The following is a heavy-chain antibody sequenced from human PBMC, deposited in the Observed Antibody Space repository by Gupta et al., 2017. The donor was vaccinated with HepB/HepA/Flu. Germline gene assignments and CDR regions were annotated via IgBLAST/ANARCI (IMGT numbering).Heavy chain of an antibody. D-gene: IGHD1-1*01. CDR3: AKQGVFHNTPFES. J-gene: IGHJ4*02. CDR2: ISASGRNT. V-gene: IGHV3-23*01. CDR1: GFTFTDAG. Sequence: EVQLLESGGGLVQPGGSLRLSCGTPGFTFTDAGFNWVRQAPGRGLEWVAGISASGRNTYYADSVKGRFTMSRDSSTNTVYLQMESLSAEDTALYSCAKQGVFHNTPFESWGQGTRVTVSS.